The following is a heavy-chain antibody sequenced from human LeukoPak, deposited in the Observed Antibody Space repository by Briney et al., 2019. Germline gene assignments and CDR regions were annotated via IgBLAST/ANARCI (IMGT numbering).Heavy chain of an antibody. CDR3: ARDRGIAAAGRSNYFDY. V-gene: IGHV3-21*01. J-gene: IGHJ4*02. D-gene: IGHD6-13*01. CDR2: MSSSSSYI. CDR1: GFTFSSYS. Sequence: PGGSLRLSCAASGFTFSSYSMNWVRQAPGKGLEWVSSMSSSSSYIYYADSVKGRFTISRDNAKNSLYLQMNSLRAEDTAVYYCARDRGIAAAGRSNYFDYWGQGTLVTVSS.